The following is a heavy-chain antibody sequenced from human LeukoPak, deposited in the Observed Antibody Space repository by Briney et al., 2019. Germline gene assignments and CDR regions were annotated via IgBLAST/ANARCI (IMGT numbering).Heavy chain of an antibody. CDR3: ARLRNYYDSSGKGLRYFDY. CDR2: VNPDSGDT. V-gene: IGHV1-8*02. J-gene: IGHJ4*02. CDR1: GYTFTSYG. Sequence: ASVKVSCKASGYTFTSYGISWVRQAPGQGLEWMGAVNPDSGDTVYAQKFQGRVTMTRDASISTAYLEMTSLISDDTAVYYCARLRNYYDSSGKGLRYFDYWGQGTLVTVSS. D-gene: IGHD3-22*01.